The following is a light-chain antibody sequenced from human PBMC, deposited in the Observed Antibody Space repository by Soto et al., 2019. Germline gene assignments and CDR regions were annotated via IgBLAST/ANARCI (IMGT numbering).Light chain of an antibody. CDR1: QSVSSN. Sequence: EIVMTQSPATLSVSPGGRATLSCRASQSVSSNLAWYQQKPGQAPRLLIDGASTRATGIPDRFSGSGSGTDFTLTISRLEPEDVAVYYCQQYEAVVTFGQGTKVDI. J-gene: IGKJ1*01. V-gene: IGKV3D-15*01. CDR2: GAS. CDR3: QQYEAVVT.